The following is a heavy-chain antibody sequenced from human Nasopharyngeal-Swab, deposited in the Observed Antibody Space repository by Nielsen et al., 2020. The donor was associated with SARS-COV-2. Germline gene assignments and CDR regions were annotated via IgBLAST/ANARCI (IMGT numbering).Heavy chain of an antibody. Sequence: SVKVTCKASGGTISSYAISRVGQAPGQGLEWRGGIIPIFGTANYAQKSQSRVTTTADESTSTADMELSSLRSEDTAVYYCAWGNAAVTRKPLYYYYYGMDVWGQGTTVPSP. CDR2: IIPIFGTA. CDR1: GGTISSYA. D-gene: IGHD3-16*01. CDR3: AWGNAAVTRKPLYYYYYGMDV. V-gene: IGHV1-69*13. J-gene: IGHJ6*02.